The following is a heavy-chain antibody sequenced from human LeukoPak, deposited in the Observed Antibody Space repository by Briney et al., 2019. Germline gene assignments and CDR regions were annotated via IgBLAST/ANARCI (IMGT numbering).Heavy chain of an antibody. D-gene: IGHD3-10*01. V-gene: IGHV3-21*01. J-gene: IGHJ4*02. Sequence: PGGSLRLSCAASGFTFSSYSMNWVRQAPGKGLEWVSSISSSSSYIYYADSVKGRFTISRDNAKNSLYLQMNSLRAEDTAVFYCVKDGSGSYYTYYFDYWGQGTLVTVSS. CDR3: VKDGSGSYYTYYFDY. CDR1: GFTFSSYS. CDR2: ISSSSSYI.